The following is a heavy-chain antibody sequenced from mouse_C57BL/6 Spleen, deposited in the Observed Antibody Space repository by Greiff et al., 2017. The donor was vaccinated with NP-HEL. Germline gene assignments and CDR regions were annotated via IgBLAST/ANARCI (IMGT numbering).Heavy chain of an antibody. D-gene: IGHD1-1*01. V-gene: IGHV2-3*01. CDR1: GFSLTSYG. CDR3: AKGGITTVVGVMDY. CDR2: IWGDGST. J-gene: IGHJ4*01. Sequence: VKLVESGPGLVAPSQSLSITCTVSGFSLTSYGVSWVRQPPGKGLEWLGVIWGDGSTNYHSALISRLSISKDNSKSQVFLKLNSLQTDDTATYYCAKGGITTVVGVMDYWGQGTSVTVSS.